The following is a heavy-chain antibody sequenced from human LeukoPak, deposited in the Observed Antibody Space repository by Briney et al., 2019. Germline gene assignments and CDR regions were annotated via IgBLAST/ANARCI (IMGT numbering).Heavy chain of an antibody. D-gene: IGHD3-10*01. CDR1: GYTFTSYD. CDR2: MNPNSGTT. Sequence: ASVKVSCKASGYTFTSYDFNWVRQAPGQGPEWIGWMNPNSGTTGYAQKFQGRVTMTRDTSISTAYMDLSSLRSEDTAVYYCARGADHGGSYYPDWGQGTRVTVSS. V-gene: IGHV1-8*01. J-gene: IGHJ4*02. CDR3: ARGADHGGSYYPD.